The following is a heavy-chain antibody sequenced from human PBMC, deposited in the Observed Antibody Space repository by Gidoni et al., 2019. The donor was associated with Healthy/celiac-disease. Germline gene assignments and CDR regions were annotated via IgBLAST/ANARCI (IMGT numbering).Heavy chain of an antibody. V-gene: IGHV3-30*18. CDR1: GFTFSSYG. D-gene: IGHD1-26*01. J-gene: IGHJ4*02. CDR2: ISYDGSNK. CDR3: AKVGEGSYFLLITN. Sequence: QVQLVESGGGVVQPGRSLRLSCAASGFTFSSYGMHWVRQAPGKGLEWVAVISYDGSNKYYADSVKGRFTISRDNSKNTLYLQMNSLRAEDTAVYYCAKVGEGSYFLLITNWGQGTLVTVSS.